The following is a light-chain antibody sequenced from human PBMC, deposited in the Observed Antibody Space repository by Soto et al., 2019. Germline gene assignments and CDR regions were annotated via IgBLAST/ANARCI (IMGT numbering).Light chain of an antibody. CDR2: GAS. CDR3: QQYNNWPLT. CDR1: QSVSSN. V-gene: IGKV3-15*01. Sequence: EIVMTQSPATLSVSPGERATLSCRASQSVSSNLAWYQQKPGQAPILLIYGASTRATGIPARFSGSGSGTEFTLTISSLQSEDFAVYYCQQYNNWPLTFGGGNKVEIK. J-gene: IGKJ4*01.